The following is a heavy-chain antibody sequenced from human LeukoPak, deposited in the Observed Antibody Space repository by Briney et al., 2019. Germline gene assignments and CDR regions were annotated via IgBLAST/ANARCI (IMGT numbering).Heavy chain of an antibody. Sequence: ASVKVSCKASGYTFSSYDIHWVRQAPGQRLEWMGWINAGNGNTKFSQKFQGRVTITRDTSASTDYMELSSLRSEDTAVYYCTRETSSRYFDYWGQGTLVTVSS. V-gene: IGHV1-3*01. J-gene: IGHJ4*02. CDR2: INAGNGNT. CDR3: TRETSSRYFDY. CDR1: GYTFSSYD.